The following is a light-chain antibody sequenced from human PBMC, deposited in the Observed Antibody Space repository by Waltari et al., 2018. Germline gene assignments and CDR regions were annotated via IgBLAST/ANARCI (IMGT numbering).Light chain of an antibody. V-gene: IGKV3-11*01. CDR2: DAS. CDR1: QCVSSY. J-gene: IGKJ4*01. CDR3: QQRSDWLLT. Sequence: EIVLTQSPATLSLSPGERATLSCGASQCVSSYLAWYQRKSGQAPRLPIYDASNRATGIPARFSGGGSGTDFTLTISSLEPEDFAVYYCQQRSDWLLTFGGGTKVEIK.